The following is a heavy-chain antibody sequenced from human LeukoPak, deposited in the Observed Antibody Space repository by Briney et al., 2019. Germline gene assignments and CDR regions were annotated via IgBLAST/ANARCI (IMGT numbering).Heavy chain of an antibody. CDR3: ARDKHYQYYFDY. V-gene: IGHV3-30*01. D-gene: IGHD2-2*01. CDR1: GFTSSSYA. CDR2: ISYDGSNK. Sequence: GRSLRLSCAASGFTSSSYAMHWVRQAPGKGLEWVAVISYDGSNKYYADSVKGRFTISRDNSKNTLYLQMNSLRAEDTAVYYCARDKHYQYYFDYWGQGTLVTVSS. J-gene: IGHJ4*02.